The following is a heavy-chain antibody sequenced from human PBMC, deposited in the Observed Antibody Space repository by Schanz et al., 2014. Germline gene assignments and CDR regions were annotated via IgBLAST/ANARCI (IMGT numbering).Heavy chain of an antibody. Sequence: EVQLVESGGGLVQPGGSLRLSCAASGFTVSSNYMSWVRQAPGKGLEWVSFIYGGSTYYTDSVKGRFTISRDNSKNILYLQMNSLRAEDTALYYCAKDPHKDYGGKPQTFDIWGQGTMVTVSS. CDR1: GFTVSSNY. CDR3: AKDPHKDYGGKPQTFDI. J-gene: IGHJ3*02. CDR2: IYGGST. D-gene: IGHD4-17*01. V-gene: IGHV3-66*01.